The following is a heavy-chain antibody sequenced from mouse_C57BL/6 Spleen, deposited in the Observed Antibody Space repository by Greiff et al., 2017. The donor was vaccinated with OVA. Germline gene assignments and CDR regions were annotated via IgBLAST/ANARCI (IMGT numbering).Heavy chain of an antibody. CDR1: GYTFTSYW. J-gene: IGHJ2*01. D-gene: IGHD1-1*01. V-gene: IGHV1-55*01. CDR3: ARSNYGSPYYFDY. CDR2: IYPGSGST. Sequence: VKLQQPGAELVKPGASVKMSCKASGYTFTSYWITWVKQRPGQGLEWIGDIYPGSGSTNYNEKFKSKATLTVDTSSSTAYMQLSSLTSEDSAVYYCARSNYGSPYYFDYWGQGTTLTVSS.